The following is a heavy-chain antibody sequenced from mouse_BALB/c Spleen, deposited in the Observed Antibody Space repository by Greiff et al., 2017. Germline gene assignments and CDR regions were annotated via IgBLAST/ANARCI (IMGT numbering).Heavy chain of an antibody. Sequence: VKLMESGAELAKPGASVKMSCKASGYTFTSYWMHWVKQRPGQGLEWIGYINPSTGYTEYNQKFKDKATLTADKSSSTAYMQLSSLTSEDSAVYYCARSPYHFDYWGQGTTLTVSS. V-gene: IGHV1-7*01. CDR1: GYTFTSYW. J-gene: IGHJ2*01. CDR2: INPSTGYT. CDR3: ARSPYHFDY. D-gene: IGHD2-10*01.